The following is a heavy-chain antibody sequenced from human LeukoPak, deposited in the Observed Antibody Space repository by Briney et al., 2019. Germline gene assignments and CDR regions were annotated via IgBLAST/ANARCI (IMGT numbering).Heavy chain of an antibody. V-gene: IGHV3-33*01. J-gene: IGHJ5*02. D-gene: IGHD3-10*01. Sequence: GRTLRLSCAASGFTFSSYGMHWVRQAPGKGLEWVAVIWYDGSNKYYADSVKGRFTISRDNSKNTLYLQMNSLRAEDTAVYYCARVFQSSMVRGDNWFDPWGQGTLVTSST. CDR1: GFTFSSYG. CDR2: IWYDGSNK. CDR3: ARVFQSSMVRGDNWFDP.